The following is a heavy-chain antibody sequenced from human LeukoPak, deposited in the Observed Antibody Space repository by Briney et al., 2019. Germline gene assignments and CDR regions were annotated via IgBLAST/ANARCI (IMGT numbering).Heavy chain of an antibody. D-gene: IGHD3-10*01. CDR3: ARVFRYYYGSGAIDY. J-gene: IGHJ4*02. V-gene: IGHV4-34*01. CDR1: GGSFSSYY. CDR2: INHSGST. Sequence: SETLSLTCAVYGGSFSSYYWSWIRQPPGKGLEWIGEINHSGSTNYNPSLKSRVTISVDTSKNQFSLKLSSVTAADTAVYYCARVFRYYYGSGAIDYWGQGTLVTVSS.